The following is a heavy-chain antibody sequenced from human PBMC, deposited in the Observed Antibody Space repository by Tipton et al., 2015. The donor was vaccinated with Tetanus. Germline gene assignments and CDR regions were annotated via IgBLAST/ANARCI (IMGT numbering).Heavy chain of an antibody. CDR2: INHSGST. Sequence: TLSLTCDVSGGSLGSDGYSWGWIRQPPGKGLEWIGEINHSGSTTYSPSFKSRVTISVDTPKNQFSLKLTSLTVADTAVYYCARGGSYSYGPRGFDLWGRGTLVTVSS. CDR3: ARGGSYSYGPRGFDL. CDR1: GGSLGSDGYS. V-gene: IGHV4-30-2*01. D-gene: IGHD5-18*01. J-gene: IGHJ2*01.